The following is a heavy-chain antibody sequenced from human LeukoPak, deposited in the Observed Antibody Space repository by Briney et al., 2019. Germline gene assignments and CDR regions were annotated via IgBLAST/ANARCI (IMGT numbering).Heavy chain of an antibody. D-gene: IGHD5-12*01. CDR2: IYYSGST. CDR1: GGSISSYY. J-gene: IGHJ4*02. CDR3: ASRGWLRRGYYSDY. Sequence: PSETLSLTCTVSGGSISSYYWSWIRQPPGKGLEWIGYIYYSGSTNYNPSLKSRVTISVDTSKNQFSLKLSSVAAADTAVYYCASRGWLRRGYYSDYWGQGTLVTVSS. V-gene: IGHV4-59*08.